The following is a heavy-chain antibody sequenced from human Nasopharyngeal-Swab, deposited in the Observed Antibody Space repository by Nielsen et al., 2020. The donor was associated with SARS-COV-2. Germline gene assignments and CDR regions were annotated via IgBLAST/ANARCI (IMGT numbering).Heavy chain of an antibody. CDR3: TTDFHFDY. Sequence: GESLKISCAASGFIFSESAMHWVRQASGKGLEWLGRIGDKAHNYATTYGESVRGGFTISREDSKNTVFLQMDSLKTEDTALYYCTTDFHFDYWGQGTLVTVSS. CDR1: GFIFSESA. J-gene: IGHJ4*02. CDR2: IGDKAHNYAT. V-gene: IGHV3-73*01.